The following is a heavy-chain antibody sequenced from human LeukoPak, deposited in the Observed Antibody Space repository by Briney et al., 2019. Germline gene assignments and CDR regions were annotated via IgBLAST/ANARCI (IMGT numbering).Heavy chain of an antibody. Sequence: GGSLRLSCAASGFTFSSFWMSWVRQAPGKGLEWVANIKQDGSEQFYVDSVEGRFSISRDNAKNSLYLQMNSLRVEDTAVYYCVRVGTSFDIWGRGTMVTVSS. D-gene: IGHD7-27*01. CDR2: IKQDGSEQ. J-gene: IGHJ3*02. CDR1: GFTFSSFW. V-gene: IGHV3-7*01. CDR3: VRVGTSFDI.